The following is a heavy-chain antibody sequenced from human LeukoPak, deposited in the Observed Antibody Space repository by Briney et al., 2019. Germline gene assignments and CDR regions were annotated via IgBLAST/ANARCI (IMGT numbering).Heavy chain of an antibody. Sequence: GESLKISCKGSGYSFSSDWIGWVRQMPGKGLEWIGIIYPDDSDTRYSPSFQGQVTILADKSISSVYLQWSSLKASDTATYYCARRSTIFYGMDVWGQGTTVTVSS. V-gene: IGHV5-51*01. J-gene: IGHJ6*02. CDR2: IYPDDSDT. CDR3: ARRSTIFYGMDV. D-gene: IGHD3-3*01. CDR1: GYSFSSDW.